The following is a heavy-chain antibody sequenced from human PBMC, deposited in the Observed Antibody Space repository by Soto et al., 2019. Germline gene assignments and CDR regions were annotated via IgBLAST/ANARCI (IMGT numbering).Heavy chain of an antibody. J-gene: IGHJ5*02. CDR1: GGSISSYY. CDR2: IYYSGST. CDR3: ARAYCGGDCYTTRVEWFDP. D-gene: IGHD2-21*02. Sequence: SETLSLTCTVSGGSISSYYWSWIRQPPGKGLEWIGYIYYSGSTNYNPSLKSRVTISVDTSKNQFSLKLSSVTAADTAVYYCARAYCGGDCYTTRVEWFDPWGQGTLVTV. V-gene: IGHV4-59*01.